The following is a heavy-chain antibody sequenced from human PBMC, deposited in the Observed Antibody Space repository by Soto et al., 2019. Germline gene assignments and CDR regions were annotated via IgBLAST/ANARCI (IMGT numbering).Heavy chain of an antibody. J-gene: IGHJ3*02. CDR2: IYSGGSK. CDR1: GFSVSSNY. D-gene: IGHD1-26*01. Sequence: GGSLRLSCAASGFSVSSNYMTWVRQAPGKGLEWVSFIYSGGSKYYADSVKGRFTISRDSSKNTLYLQMNSLRAEDTAVYFCASTKVADGLWWDGSLDIWGQGTVVTVSS. CDR3: ASTKVADGLWWDGSLDI. V-gene: IGHV3-53*01.